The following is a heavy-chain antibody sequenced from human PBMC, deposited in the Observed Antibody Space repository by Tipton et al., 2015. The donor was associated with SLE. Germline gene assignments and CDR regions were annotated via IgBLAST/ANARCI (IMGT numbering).Heavy chain of an antibody. CDR3: ARQVVSCSSTSCFYYYYYMDV. J-gene: IGHJ6*03. Sequence: TLSLTCAVYGGSFSGYYWSWIRQPPGKGLEWIGEINHSGTTNYNPSLKSRVTISVDTSKNQFSLKLSSVTAADTALYYCARQVVSCSSTSCFYYYYYMDVWGKGTTVTVSS. CDR1: GGSFSGYY. D-gene: IGHD2-2*01. V-gene: IGHV4-34*01. CDR2: INHSGTT.